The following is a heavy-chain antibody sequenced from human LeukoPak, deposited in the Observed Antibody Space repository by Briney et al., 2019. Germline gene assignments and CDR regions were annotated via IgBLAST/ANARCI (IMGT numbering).Heavy chain of an antibody. J-gene: IGHJ6*02. CDR2: ISSSGSTI. CDR1: GFTFSDYY. V-gene: IGHV3-11*01. D-gene: IGHD3-3*01. Sequence: GGSLRLSCAASGFTFSDYYMSWIRQAPGKGLEWVSYISSSGSTIYYADSVKGRFTISRDNAKNSLYLQMSSLRAEDTAVYYCATYYDFWSGYYGGNGMDVWGQGTTVTVSS. CDR3: ATYYDFWSGYYGGNGMDV.